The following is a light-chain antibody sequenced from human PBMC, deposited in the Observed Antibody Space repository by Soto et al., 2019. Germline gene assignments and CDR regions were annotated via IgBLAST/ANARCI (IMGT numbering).Light chain of an antibody. V-gene: IGLV2-14*01. Sequence: QSALTQPASVSGSPGQSIAISCTGSSSDVGIYNYVSWYQQHPGKVPKLIIYEVTNRPSGVSNRFSGSKSGNTASLTISGLQAEDEADYYCSSYAGSINPYVFGTGTKLTVL. CDR1: SSDVGIYNY. J-gene: IGLJ1*01. CDR3: SSYAGSINPYV. CDR2: EVT.